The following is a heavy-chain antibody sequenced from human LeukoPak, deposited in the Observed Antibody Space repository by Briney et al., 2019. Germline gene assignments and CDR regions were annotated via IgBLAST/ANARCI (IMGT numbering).Heavy chain of an antibody. Sequence: GGSLRLSCAASGFTFNNYGLHWVRRAPGKGLERVTVISFDGNNKYYADPVKGRFTISRDNSKNTLYLQMNSLRAEDTAVYYCAKTRGNGDYFLYFGLDVWGQGTAVTVSS. CDR2: ISFDGNNK. CDR3: AKTRGNGDYFLYFGLDV. J-gene: IGHJ6*02. D-gene: IGHD4-17*01. CDR1: GFTFNNYG. V-gene: IGHV3-30*18.